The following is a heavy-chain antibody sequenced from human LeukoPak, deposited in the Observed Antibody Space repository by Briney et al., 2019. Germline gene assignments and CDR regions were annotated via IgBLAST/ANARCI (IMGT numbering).Heavy chain of an antibody. J-gene: IGHJ4*02. CDR3: AKGGYCSTSSCRKRFDY. D-gene: IGHD2-2*03. V-gene: IGHV3-23*01. CDR1: GFTFNNYA. CDR2: ISGGGRNT. Sequence: GGSLRLSCTASGFTFNNYAMSWVRQAPGKGLEWVSTISGGGRNTYYADSVKGRFTISRDNSKNTLYLQLNSPRAEDTAVYYCAKGGYCSTSSCRKRFDYWGRGTLVTVSS.